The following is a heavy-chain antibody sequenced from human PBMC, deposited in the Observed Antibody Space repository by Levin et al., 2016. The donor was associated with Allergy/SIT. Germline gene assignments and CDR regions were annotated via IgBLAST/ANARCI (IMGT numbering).Heavy chain of an antibody. J-gene: IGHJ3*01. CDR2: INPNSGGT. Sequence: WVRQAPGQGLEWMGWINPNSGGTNYAQKFQGRVTMTRDTSISTAYMELSRLRSDDTAVYYCAGYCSSTSCYTAAFDVWGQGTMVTVSS. D-gene: IGHD2-2*02. CDR3: AGYCSSTSCYTAAFDV. V-gene: IGHV1-2*02.